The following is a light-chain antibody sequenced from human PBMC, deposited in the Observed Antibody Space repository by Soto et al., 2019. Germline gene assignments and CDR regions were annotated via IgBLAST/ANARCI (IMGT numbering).Light chain of an antibody. CDR3: CSYAGSYTWV. Sequence: HSVLPQPRSVSGSPGQSVTISCNGTSSDVGDYNYVSWYQHHPGKAPKLMIYDVSKRPSGVPNRFSGSRSGNTASLTISGLQAEDEADYYCCSYAGSYTWVFGTGTKVTVL. CDR1: SSDVGDYNY. V-gene: IGLV2-11*01. CDR2: DVS. J-gene: IGLJ1*01.